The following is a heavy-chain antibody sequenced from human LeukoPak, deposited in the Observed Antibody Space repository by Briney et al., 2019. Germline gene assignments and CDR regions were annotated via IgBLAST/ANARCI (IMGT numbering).Heavy chain of an antibody. J-gene: IGHJ4*02. D-gene: IGHD3/OR15-3a*01. CDR2: INYSGNT. Sequence: SSETLSLTCTVSGGSISSSSYYWGWIRQPPGKGREWIVSINYSGNTYHNPSLKSRVTMSVDTSKKHFSLNLSSVTAADTAVYYCASYDFGAYSFDYWGQGTLVTVSS. CDR3: ASYDFGAYSFDY. CDR1: GGSISSSSYY. V-gene: IGHV4-39*02.